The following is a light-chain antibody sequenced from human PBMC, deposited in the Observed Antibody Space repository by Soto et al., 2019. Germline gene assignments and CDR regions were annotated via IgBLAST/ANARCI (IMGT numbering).Light chain of an antibody. Sequence: EIVLTQSPATLSVSLGERATLSCRASQSISSDLAWYQQKPGQVPRLLIYGASNRATGIPARFSGSGSGTDFTLTISGLQSEDFAVYHCQQYNSWPHSFGQGTRLEI. CDR1: QSISSD. CDR3: QQYNSWPHS. CDR2: GAS. J-gene: IGKJ2*01. V-gene: IGKV3D-15*01.